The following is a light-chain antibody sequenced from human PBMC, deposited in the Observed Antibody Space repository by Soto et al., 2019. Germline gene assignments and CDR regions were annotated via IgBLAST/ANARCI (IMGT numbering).Light chain of an antibody. CDR3: QSHDTSLSGSRV. CDR2: GNN. V-gene: IGLV1-40*01. J-gene: IGLJ1*01. Sequence: QAVVTQPPSVSGAPGQRVTISCTGSGSNIGAGYDVHWYQQLPGTAPKLLIYGNNNRPSGVPDRFSGSKSGTSASLAITGLLPEDEADYYCQSHDTSLSGSRVFGTGTKVTVL. CDR1: GSNIGAGYD.